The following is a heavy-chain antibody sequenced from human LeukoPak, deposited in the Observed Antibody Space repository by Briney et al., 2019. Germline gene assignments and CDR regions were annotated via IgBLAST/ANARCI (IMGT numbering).Heavy chain of an antibody. CDR3: TRDGGSFCDFDY. CDR2: INTDGRIT. V-gene: IGHV3-64*02. CDR1: GFSFRNYA. J-gene: IGHJ4*02. Sequence: GGSPRLSCVASGFSFRNYAIHWVRQAPGKGLEYVSVINTDGRITYYADSVKGRFTISRDNSKKTVYLQMGSLRGEDMAVYYCTRDGGSFCDFDYWGQGALVTVSS. D-gene: IGHD1-26*01.